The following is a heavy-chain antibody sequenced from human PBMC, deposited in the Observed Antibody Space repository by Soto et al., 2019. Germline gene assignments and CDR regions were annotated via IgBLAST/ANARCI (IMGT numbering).Heavy chain of an antibody. V-gene: IGHV4-39*01. J-gene: IGHJ4*02. D-gene: IGHD5-18*01. CDR2: IYYSGST. CDR1: GGSISSSSYY. CDR3: ARRIEYSYGYIVGFFDY. Sequence: SETLSLTCTVSGGSISSSSYYWGWIRQPPGKGLEWIGSIYYSGSTYYNPSLKSRVTISVDTSKNQFSLKLSSVTAADTAVYYCARRIEYSYGYIVGFFDYWGQGTLVTVSS.